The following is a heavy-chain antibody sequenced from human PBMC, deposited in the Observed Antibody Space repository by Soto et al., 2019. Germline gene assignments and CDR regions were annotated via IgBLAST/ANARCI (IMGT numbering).Heavy chain of an antibody. CDR2: IIPIFGTA. CDR1: GGTFSSYA. D-gene: IGHD2-2*01. Sequence: SVKVSCKASGGTFSSYAISWVRQAPGQGLEWMGGIIPIFGTANYAQKFQGRVTITADESTSTAYMELSSLRSEDTAVYYCARGGVVVVPAAIPLYYYYGMDVWGQGTTVTVSS. V-gene: IGHV1-69*13. CDR3: ARGGVVVVPAAIPLYYYYGMDV. J-gene: IGHJ6*02.